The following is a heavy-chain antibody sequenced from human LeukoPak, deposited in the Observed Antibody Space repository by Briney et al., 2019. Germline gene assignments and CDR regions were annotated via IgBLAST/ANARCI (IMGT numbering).Heavy chain of an antibody. CDR3: ARSRSGYDWDY. CDR1: GVSISRGGYY. V-gene: IGHV4-30-4*01. Sequence: SETLSLTCTVSGVSISRGGYYWSWIRQPPGKALEWIGYIYYSGSTYYNPSLKSRITISIDTSKSQFSLILSSVTAADTAVYFCARSRSGYDWDYWGQGTLVTVSS. CDR2: IYYSGST. D-gene: IGHD5-12*01. J-gene: IGHJ4*02.